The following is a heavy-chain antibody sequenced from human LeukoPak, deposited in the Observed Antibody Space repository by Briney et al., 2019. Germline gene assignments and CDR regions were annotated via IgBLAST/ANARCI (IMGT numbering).Heavy chain of an antibody. V-gene: IGHV4-59*04. Sequence: PSETLSLTCTVSGGSISPYYWSWIRQPPGKGLEWIGTIHYSGSTNYSPSLKSRVTMSVDTSKNQFSLRLSPVTAADTAVYYCAKHESLIAFDIWGQGTMVTVSS. J-gene: IGHJ3*02. CDR3: AKHESLIAFDI. CDR2: IHYSGST. CDR1: GGSISPYY.